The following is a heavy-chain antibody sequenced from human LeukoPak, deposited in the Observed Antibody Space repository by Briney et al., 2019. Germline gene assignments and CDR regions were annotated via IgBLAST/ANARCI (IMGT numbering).Heavy chain of an antibody. V-gene: IGHV4-34*01. J-gene: IGHJ4*02. D-gene: IGHD3-16*01. Sequence: SETLSLTCAVYGGSFSGYYWSWIRQPPGKGLEWIGEINHSGSTYYNPSLKSRVTISVDTSKNQFSLKLSSVTAADTAVYYCARQGAILSNWGQGTLVTVSS. CDR3: ARQGAILSN. CDR2: INHSGST. CDR1: GGSFSGYY.